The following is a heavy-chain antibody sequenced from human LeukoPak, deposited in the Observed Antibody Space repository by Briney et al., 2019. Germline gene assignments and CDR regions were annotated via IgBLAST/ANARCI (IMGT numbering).Heavy chain of an antibody. CDR2: IYTSGST. V-gene: IGHV4-4*07. Sequence: PSETLSLTCTVSGGSISSYYWSWIRQPAGKGLEWIGRIYTSGSTNYNPSLKSRVTMSVDTSKNQFSLKLSSVTAADTAVYYCARDHSSSWYLALRFNANWFDPWGQGTLVTVSS. CDR3: ARDHSSSWYLALRFNANWFDP. D-gene: IGHD6-13*01. CDR1: GGSISSYY. J-gene: IGHJ5*02.